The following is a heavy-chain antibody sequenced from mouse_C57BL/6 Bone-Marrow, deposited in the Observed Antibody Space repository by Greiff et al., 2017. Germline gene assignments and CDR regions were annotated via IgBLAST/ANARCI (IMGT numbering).Heavy chain of an antibody. V-gene: IGHV1-81*01. Sequence: QVHVKQSGAELARPGASVKLSCKASGYTFTSYGISWVKQRTGPGLEWIGEIYPRSGNTYYNEKFKGKATLTADKSSSTAYMELRSLTSEDSAVYFCARLPYYYGSTYFDYWGQGTTLTVSS. CDR1: GYTFTSYG. D-gene: IGHD1-1*01. J-gene: IGHJ2*01. CDR3: ARLPYYYGSTYFDY. CDR2: IYPRSGNT.